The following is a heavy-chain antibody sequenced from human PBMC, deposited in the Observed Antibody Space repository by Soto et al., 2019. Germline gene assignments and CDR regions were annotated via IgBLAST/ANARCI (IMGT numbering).Heavy chain of an antibody. CDR2: ISDSGST. V-gene: IGHV3-23*01. Sequence: LRLSCEGSGFTFSASAMSWVLQAPGKGLEWVSTISDSGSTYYLDSVKGRFTISRDISRNTLYLQMNSLRAEDTAVYYCAKSGYGDRYYFDNWGQGTLVTVSS. CDR1: GFTFSASA. D-gene: IGHD4-17*01. CDR3: AKSGYGDRYYFDN. J-gene: IGHJ4*02.